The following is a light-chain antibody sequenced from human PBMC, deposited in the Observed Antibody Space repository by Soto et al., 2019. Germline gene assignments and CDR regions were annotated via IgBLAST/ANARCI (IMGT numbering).Light chain of an antibody. Sequence: QSALTQPRSVSGSPGQSVTISCSGTSSDVGGYKYVSWYQQNPGRAPKLMIYDVTKRPSGVPDRFSGSKSGNTASLTISGLQAEDEADYYCCSYAGRYTFVFGTGTKLTVL. CDR2: DVT. V-gene: IGLV2-11*01. CDR3: CSYAGRYTFV. CDR1: SSDVGGYKY. J-gene: IGLJ1*01.